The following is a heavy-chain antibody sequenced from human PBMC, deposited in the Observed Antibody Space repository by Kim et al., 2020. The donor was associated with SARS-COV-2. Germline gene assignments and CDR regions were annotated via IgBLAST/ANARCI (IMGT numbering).Heavy chain of an antibody. CDR3: ARDLFGFGELSSAFDI. CDR1: GYTFTSYY. D-gene: IGHD3-10*01. V-gene: IGHV1-46*01. J-gene: IGHJ3*02. CDR2: INPSGGST. Sequence: ASVKVSCKASGYTFTSYYMHWVRQAPGQGLEWMGIINPSGGSTSYAQKFQGRVTMTRDTSTSTVYMELSSLRSEDTAVYYCARDLFGFGELSSAFDIWGQGTMVTVSS.